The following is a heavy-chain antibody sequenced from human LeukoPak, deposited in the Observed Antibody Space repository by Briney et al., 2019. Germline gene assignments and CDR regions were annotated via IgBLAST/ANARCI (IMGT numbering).Heavy chain of an antibody. CDR2: ISYDGSNK. D-gene: IGHD3-22*01. CDR1: GFTFSSYG. Sequence: GGSLRLSCAASGFTFSSYGMHWVRQAPGKGLEWVAVISYDGSNKNYADSVKGRFTISRDNSKNTLYLQMNSLRAEDTAVYYCAKDSDYYDSSGYYSEFDYWGQGTLVTVSS. V-gene: IGHV3-30*18. J-gene: IGHJ4*02. CDR3: AKDSDYYDSSGYYSEFDY.